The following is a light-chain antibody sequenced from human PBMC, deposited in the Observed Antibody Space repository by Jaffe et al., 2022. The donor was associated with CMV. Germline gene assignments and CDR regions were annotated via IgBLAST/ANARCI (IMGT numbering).Light chain of an antibody. CDR2: DAS. V-gene: IGKV3-11*01. Sequence: DIVLTQSPATLSLSPGERATLSCRASQGVSSYLGWYQQKPGQAPRLLIYDASNRAAGIPDRFSGSGSGTDFTLTISSLEPEDFAVYYCQQRRSWPLTFGGGTKVGIK. CDR1: QGVSSY. CDR3: QQRRSWPLT. J-gene: IGKJ4*01.